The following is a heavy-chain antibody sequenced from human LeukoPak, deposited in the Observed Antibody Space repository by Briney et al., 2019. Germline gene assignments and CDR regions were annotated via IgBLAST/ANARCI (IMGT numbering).Heavy chain of an antibody. CDR3: AKYCSGAACSGY. J-gene: IGHJ4*02. V-gene: IGHV3-23*01. Sequence: PGASLRLPCAASGFTFSSYSMCWVRQAPGKGPEWVSGIKESGDITYYADSVKGRFTISRDNSKNTLYLQMNSLRAEDTAKYYCAKYCSGAACSGYWGQGTLVTVSS. CDR1: GFTFSSYS. CDR2: IKESGDIT. D-gene: IGHD2-15*01.